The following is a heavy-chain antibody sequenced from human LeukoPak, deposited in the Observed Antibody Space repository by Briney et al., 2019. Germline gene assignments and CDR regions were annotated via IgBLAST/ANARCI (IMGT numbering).Heavy chain of an antibody. CDR3: AHHGGGTIRLGAFDI. CDR1: GFTFSSYG. V-gene: IGHV3-23*01. D-gene: IGHD3-3*01. J-gene: IGHJ3*02. Sequence: GGTLRLSCAASGFTFSSYGMSWVRQAPGKGLEWVSAISGNGGDTFYVDSVKGRFTNSRDNSKNTLYLQMSSLRAEDTAVYYCAHHGGGTIRLGAFDIWGQGTMVTVSS. CDR2: ISGNGGDT.